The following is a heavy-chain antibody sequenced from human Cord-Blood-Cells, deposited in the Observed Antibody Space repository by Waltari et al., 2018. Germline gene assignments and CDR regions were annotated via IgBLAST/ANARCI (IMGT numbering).Heavy chain of an antibody. D-gene: IGHD6-13*01. Sequence: QVQLVQSGAEVKKPWASVKVSCKASGYPFTGYYMHWVRQAPGQGLEWMGWIDPNSGGTNDAQKFQGRVTMTRDTAISTAYMELSRLRSDDTAVYYCARSRYSSSWYWFDPWGQGTLVTVSS. CDR3: ARSRYSSSWYWFDP. CDR2: IDPNSGGT. CDR1: GYPFTGYY. V-gene: IGHV1-2*02. J-gene: IGHJ5*02.